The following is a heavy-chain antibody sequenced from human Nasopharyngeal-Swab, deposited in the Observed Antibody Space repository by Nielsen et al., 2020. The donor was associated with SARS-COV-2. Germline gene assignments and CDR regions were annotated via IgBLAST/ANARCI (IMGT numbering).Heavy chain of an antibody. CDR2: IFSGGST. D-gene: IGHD4-17*01. CDR1: GFTVSSNY. V-gene: IGHV3-53*01. CDR3: ARDFLGGDSTN. J-gene: IGHJ1*01. Sequence: GGSLRLSCEASGFTVSSNYISWVRPAPGKGLEWVSVIFSGGSTFYADSVKGRFTISRDTSKNTLYLQMFSLRAEDTAVYYCARDFLGGDSTNWGQGTLVTVSS.